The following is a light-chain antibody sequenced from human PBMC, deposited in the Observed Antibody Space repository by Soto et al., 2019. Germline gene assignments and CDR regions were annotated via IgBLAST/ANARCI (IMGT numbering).Light chain of an antibody. CDR2: EVS. V-gene: IGLV2-8*01. Sequence: QSALTQLPSASGSPGQSVTISCTGTSSDVGKYDYVSWFQHHPGKAPKLIIYEVSKRPSGVPDRFSGSKSGSTASLTVSGLQTEDEADYYCNTYAAGTKVFGPAPQVTV. CDR1: SSDVGKYDY. J-gene: IGLJ1*01. CDR3: NTYAAGTKV.